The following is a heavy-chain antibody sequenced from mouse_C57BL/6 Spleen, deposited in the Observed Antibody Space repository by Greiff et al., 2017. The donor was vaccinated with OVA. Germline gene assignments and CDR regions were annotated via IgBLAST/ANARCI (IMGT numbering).Heavy chain of an antibody. CDR1: GYTFTDYY. CDR3: ERVDDYDKDYFDY. CDR2: IFPGSGST. Sequence: QVQLQQSGPELVKPGASVKISCKASGYTFTDYYINWVKQRPGQGLEWIGWIFPGSGSTYYNEKFKGKATLTVDKSSSTAYLLLSSLTSEDSAVYFCERVDDYDKDYFDYWGQGTTLTVAS. V-gene: IGHV1-75*01. D-gene: IGHD2-4*01. J-gene: IGHJ2*01.